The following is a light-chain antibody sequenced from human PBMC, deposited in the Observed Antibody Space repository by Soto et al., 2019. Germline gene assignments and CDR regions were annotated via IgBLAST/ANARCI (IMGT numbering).Light chain of an antibody. V-gene: IGKV1-12*01. J-gene: IGKJ5*01. CDR3: QQYGNSPIT. Sequence: DIQMTQSPSSVSASVGDRVTITCRASQGISSWLAWYQQKPGKAPKLLIYAASSLQSGVPSRFSGSGSGTEFTLTISSLQPDDFAVYYCQQYGNSPITFGQGTRLEIK. CDR2: AAS. CDR1: QGISSW.